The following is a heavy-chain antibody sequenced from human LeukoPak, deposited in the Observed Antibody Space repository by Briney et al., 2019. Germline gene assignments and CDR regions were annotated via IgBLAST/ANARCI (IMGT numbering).Heavy chain of an antibody. CDR3: AKDQTTVVTPGVDY. CDR1: GFTFSSYA. V-gene: IGHV3-23*01. J-gene: IGHJ4*02. Sequence: PGGSLRLSCAASGFTFSSYAMSWVRQAPGKGLEWVSAISGSGGNTYYADSVKGRFTISRDNSKNTLYLQMNSLRAEDTAVYYCAKDQTTVVTPGVDYWGQGTLVTVSS. D-gene: IGHD4-23*01. CDR2: ISGSGGNT.